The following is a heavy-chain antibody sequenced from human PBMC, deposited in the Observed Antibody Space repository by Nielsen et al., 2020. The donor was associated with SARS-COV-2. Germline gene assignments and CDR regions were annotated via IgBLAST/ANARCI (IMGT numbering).Heavy chain of an antibody. J-gene: IGHJ6*03. D-gene: IGHD2-2*01. CDR1: GGSISSYY. CDR3: ARFGYCSSTSCYHPYYYYYMDV. V-gene: IGHV4-59*01. CDR2: IYYSGST. Sequence: SETLSLTCTVSGGSISSYYWSWIRQPPGKGLEWIGYIYYSGSTNYNPSLKSRVTISVDTSKNQFSLKLSSVTAADTAVYYCARFGYCSSTSCYHPYYYYYMDVWGKGTTVTVSS.